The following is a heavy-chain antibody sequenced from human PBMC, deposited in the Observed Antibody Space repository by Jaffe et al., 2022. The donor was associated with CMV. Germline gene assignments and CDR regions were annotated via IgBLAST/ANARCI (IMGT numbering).Heavy chain of an antibody. J-gene: IGHJ4*02. CDR2: ISSSSSYT. CDR3: ARVGVYYDSSGYYPFDY. V-gene: IGHV3-11*06. CDR1: GFTFSDYY. Sequence: QVQLVESGGGLVKPGGSLRLSCAASGFTFSDYYMSWIRQAPGKGLEWVSYISSSSSYTNYADSVKGRFTISRDNAKNSLYLQMNSLRAEDTAVYYCARVGVYYDSSGYYPFDYWGQGTLVTVSS. D-gene: IGHD3-22*01.